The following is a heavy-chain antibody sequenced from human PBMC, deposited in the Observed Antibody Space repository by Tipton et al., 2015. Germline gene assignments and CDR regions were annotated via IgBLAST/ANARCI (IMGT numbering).Heavy chain of an antibody. CDR3: ATPGGSNNFDFDY. CDR1: GFTFDDYA. Sequence: LRLSCAASGFTFDDYAMHWVRQAPGKGLEWIGYIYYRGRTYYNPSLKSRVTISVDTSKNQFSLKLSSVTAADTAVYYCATPGGSNNFDFDYWGQGTLVTVSS. V-gene: IGHV4-30-2*03. CDR2: IYYRGRT. J-gene: IGHJ4*02. D-gene: IGHD2/OR15-2a*01.